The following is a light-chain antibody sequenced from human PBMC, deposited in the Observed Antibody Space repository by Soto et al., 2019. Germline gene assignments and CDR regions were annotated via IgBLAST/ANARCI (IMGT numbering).Light chain of an antibody. Sequence: QSVLTQPPSVSAAPGQKVTISCSGSSSNIGNNYVSWYQQLPGTAPKLLIYEDNKRPSGIPDRFSGSKSGTSATLGITGLQTGDEADYYCGTWDSSLCAYVFGTGTKVTVL. J-gene: IGLJ1*01. CDR3: GTWDSSLCAYV. CDR2: EDN. V-gene: IGLV1-51*02. CDR1: SSNIGNNY.